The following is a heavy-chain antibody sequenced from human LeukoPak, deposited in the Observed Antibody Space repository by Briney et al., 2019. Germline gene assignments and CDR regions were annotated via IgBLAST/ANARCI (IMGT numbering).Heavy chain of an antibody. CDR3: AKGSQSSRPYYLDF. V-gene: IGHV3-23*01. D-gene: IGHD6-19*01. CDR2: ITHNGGDT. J-gene: IGHJ4*02. Sequence: DPGGSLRLSCTASGFTFSNYAMSWVRQAPGKGLEWVSAITHNGGDTYHADSVKGRFTISRDNSRNTLYLQMNSLRLEDSALYHCAKGSQSSRPYYLDFWGQGTLVTVSS. CDR1: GFTFSNYA.